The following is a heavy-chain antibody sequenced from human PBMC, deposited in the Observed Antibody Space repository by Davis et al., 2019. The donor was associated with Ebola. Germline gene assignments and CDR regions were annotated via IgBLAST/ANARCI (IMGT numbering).Heavy chain of an antibody. D-gene: IGHD1-1*01. Sequence: ASVKVSCKASGYTFTGYYMHWVRQAPGQGLEWMGWINPNSGNTNYAQKLQGRVTMTTDTSTSTAYMELRSLRSDDTAVYYCARGGNDSGMDVWGQGTTVTVSS. V-gene: IGHV1-18*04. CDR3: ARGGNDSGMDV. J-gene: IGHJ6*02. CDR2: INPNSGNT. CDR1: GYTFTGYY.